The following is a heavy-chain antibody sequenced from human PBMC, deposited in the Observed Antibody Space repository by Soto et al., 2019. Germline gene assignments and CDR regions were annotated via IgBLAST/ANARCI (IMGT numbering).Heavy chain of an antibody. CDR1: VASISISSYS. J-gene: IGHJ4*02. CDR3: ARRGGVGATTFDY. D-gene: IGHD1-26*01. CDR2: IYYSGST. Sequence: QLQLQESGPGLLKPSGTLSLTCTVSVASISISSYSWGWFRQPQGKGLEWIGNIYYSGSTYYNPSLKSRVTISVDTSKNQFSLKLSSVTAADTAVYYCARRGGVGATTFDYWGQGTLVTVSS. V-gene: IGHV4-39*01.